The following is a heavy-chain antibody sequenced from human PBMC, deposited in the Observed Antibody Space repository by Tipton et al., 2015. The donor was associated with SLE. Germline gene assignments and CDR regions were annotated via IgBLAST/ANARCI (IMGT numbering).Heavy chain of an antibody. D-gene: IGHD5-18*01. V-gene: IGHV3-30*18. Sequence: SLRLSCAASGITFSSYGMHWVRQTPGKGLEWVTVISYDGSYKYYADSVKGRFTISRDNSKNTLYLQMNSLRAEDTAVYYCAKVDRTNMVTSFDYWGQGTLVTVSS. CDR3: AKVDRTNMVTSFDY. CDR2: ISYDGSYK. J-gene: IGHJ4*02. CDR1: GITFSSYG.